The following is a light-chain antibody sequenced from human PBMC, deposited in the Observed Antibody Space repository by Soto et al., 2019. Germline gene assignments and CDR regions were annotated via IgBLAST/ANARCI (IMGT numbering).Light chain of an antibody. CDR1: RSVSSY. CDR2: DAS. V-gene: IGKV3-11*01. Sequence: EIFLTQSGGTLSLSPGDAASLSFRATRSVSSYLAWYQQKPGQAPRLLIYDASSRPTDIPARFSGSGSGTDFTLTISSLEPEDFALYYCQQRSNWPITFGQGTRLEIK. CDR3: QQRSNWPIT. J-gene: IGKJ5*01.